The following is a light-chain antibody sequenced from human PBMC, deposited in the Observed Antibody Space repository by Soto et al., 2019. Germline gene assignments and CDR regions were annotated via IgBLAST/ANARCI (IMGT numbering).Light chain of an antibody. CDR1: QNIRSG. Sequence: VYRVPIPCRASQNIRSGLAWYQQKPGKAPKLLIYKASTLESGVPSRFSGSASGTDFTLTISSLQPEDFATYYCLQDYTYPWTFGQGTK. CDR2: KAS. CDR3: LQDYTYPWT. V-gene: IGKV1-5*03. J-gene: IGKJ1*01.